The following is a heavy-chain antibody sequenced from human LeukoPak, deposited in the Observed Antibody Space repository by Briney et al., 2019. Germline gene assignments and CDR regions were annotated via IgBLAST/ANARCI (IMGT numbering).Heavy chain of an antibody. Sequence: GGSLRLSCAASGFTFTSYAMSWVRQAPGKGLEWVSTIRMTGGSTYYADSVKGRFTISRDNSKNTLHLQMNSLRAEDTAVYYCAKGGRITQPHSDYSGAGTLGTVSS. CDR2: IRMTGGST. J-gene: IGHJ4*02. V-gene: IGHV3-23*01. CDR3: AKGGRITQPHSDY. CDR1: GFTFTSYA. D-gene: IGHD3-10*01.